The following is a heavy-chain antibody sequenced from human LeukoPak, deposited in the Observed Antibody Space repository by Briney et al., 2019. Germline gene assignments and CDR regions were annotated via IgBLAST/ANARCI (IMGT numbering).Heavy chain of an antibody. D-gene: IGHD4-11*01. V-gene: IGHV1-8*01. CDR2: MNPNSGNT. CDR1: GYTFTSYD. CDR3: ARFDYSNYYYYMDV. J-gene: IGHJ6*03. Sequence: ASVKVSCKASGYTFTSYDINWVRQATGQGLEWVGWMNPNSGNTGYVQKFQGRVTMTRNTSISTAYMELSSLRSEDTAVYYCARFDYSNYYYYMDVWGKGTTVTVSS.